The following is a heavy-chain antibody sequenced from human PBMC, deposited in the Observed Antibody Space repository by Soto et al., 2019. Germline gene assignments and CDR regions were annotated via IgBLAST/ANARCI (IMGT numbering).Heavy chain of an antibody. J-gene: IGHJ4*02. D-gene: IGHD3-10*02. CDR3: AAEGVRSHVSY. CDR2: ISGSGGST. V-gene: IGHV3-23*01. CDR1: GFTFSSYA. Sequence: GWSLRLSCAASGFTFSSYAMSWVRQAPGKGLEWVSAISGSGGSTYYADSVKGRFTISRDNSKNTLYLQMNSLRAEDTAVYYCAAEGVRSHVSYWGQGTLVTVSS.